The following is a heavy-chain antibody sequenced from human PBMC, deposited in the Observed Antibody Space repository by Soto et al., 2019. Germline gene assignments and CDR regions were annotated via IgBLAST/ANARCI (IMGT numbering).Heavy chain of an antibody. CDR1: DFAFRLHG. CDR3: AGDRTSSYSYAMDL. J-gene: IGHJ6*02. CDR2: IWHDGTRK. V-gene: IGHV3-33*01. Sequence: QVHLVESGGGVVQPGGSLTLSCSVSDFAFRLHGIHWVRHTPGKGLEWVAMIWHDGTRKYFRDSVRGRFTISRDSAKNKVYQQMNNLRGEDSALYFCAGDRTSSYSYAMDLCGQGTTVTVSS.